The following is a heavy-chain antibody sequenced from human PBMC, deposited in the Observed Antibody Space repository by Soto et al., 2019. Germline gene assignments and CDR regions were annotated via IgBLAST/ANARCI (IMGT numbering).Heavy chain of an antibody. CDR2: IYTSGST. CDR1: GGSISSYY. CDR3: ATFYGSEYGHYYGMDV. J-gene: IGHJ6*02. V-gene: IGHV4-4*07. Sequence: SETLSLTCTVSGGSISSYYRSWIRQPAGKGLEWIGRIYTSGSTNYNPSLKSRVTMSVDQSNNQSPLKPSSVTAADTAVYYCATFYGSEYGHYYGMDVWGQGTTVTVYS. D-gene: IGHD3-10*01.